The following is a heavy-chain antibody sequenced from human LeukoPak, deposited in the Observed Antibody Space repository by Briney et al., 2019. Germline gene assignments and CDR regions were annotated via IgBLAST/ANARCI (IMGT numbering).Heavy chain of an antibody. CDR1: GGSFSGYY. D-gene: IGHD2-2*01. V-gene: IGHV4-34*01. CDR2: INHSGST. Sequence: SETLSLTCAVYGGSFSGYYWSWIRQPPGKGLEWIGEINHSGSTNYNPSLKSRVTISVDTSKNQFSLKLSSVTAADTAVYYCASTPRVPAAFFDYWGQGTPVTVSS. J-gene: IGHJ4*02. CDR3: ASTPRVPAAFFDY.